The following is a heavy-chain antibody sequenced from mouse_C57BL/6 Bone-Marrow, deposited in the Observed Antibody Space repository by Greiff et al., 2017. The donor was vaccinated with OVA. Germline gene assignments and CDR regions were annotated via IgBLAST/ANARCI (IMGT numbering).Heavy chain of an antibody. Sequence: EVKLQESGGGLVQPGGSLKLSCAASGIDFSRYWMSWVRRAPGKGLEWIGEINPDSSTINYAPSLKDKFIISRDNAKNTLYLQMSKVRSEDTALYDCARGWSYYAMDYWGQGTSVTVSS. V-gene: IGHV4-1*01. J-gene: IGHJ4*01. CDR1: GIDFSRYW. CDR3: ARGWSYYAMDY. CDR2: INPDSSTI. D-gene: IGHD1-1*02.